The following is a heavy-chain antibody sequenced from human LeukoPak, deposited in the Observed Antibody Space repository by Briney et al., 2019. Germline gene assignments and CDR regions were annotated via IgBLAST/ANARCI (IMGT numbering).Heavy chain of an antibody. D-gene: IGHD3-22*01. J-gene: IGHJ4*02. Sequence: PSETLSLTCAVYGGSFSGYYWSWIRQPPGKGLEWIGEINHSGSTNYNPSLKSRVTMSIDTSKNQFSLKLRSVTAADTAVYYCARVGPVVTPFDYWGQGTLVTVSS. CDR1: GGSFSGYY. CDR3: ARVGPVVTPFDY. CDR2: INHSGST. V-gene: IGHV4-34*01.